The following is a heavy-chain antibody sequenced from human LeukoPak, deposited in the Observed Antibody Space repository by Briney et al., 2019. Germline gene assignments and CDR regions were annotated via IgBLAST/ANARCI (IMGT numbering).Heavy chain of an antibody. Sequence: GGSLRLSCAASGFAFSFYVMSWVRQAPGKGLEWVSSISTSGGGTYYAGPVKGRVTISRDNSKNTLYLQMNSLRAEDTAVYYCARDLAVAGTRTFDYWGQGALVTVSS. CDR2: ISTSGGGT. CDR3: ARDLAVAGTRTFDY. V-gene: IGHV3-23*01. J-gene: IGHJ4*02. D-gene: IGHD6-19*01. CDR1: GFAFSFYV.